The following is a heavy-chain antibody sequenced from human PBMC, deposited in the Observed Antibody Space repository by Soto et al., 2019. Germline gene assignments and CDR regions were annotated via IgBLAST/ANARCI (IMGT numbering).Heavy chain of an antibody. CDR2: IIPILGIA. V-gene: IGHV1-69*08. Sequence: QVQLVQSGAEVKKPGSSVKVSCKASGGTFSSYTISWVRQAPGQGLEWMGRIIPILGIANYAQKFQGRVTSTADKSTGAAYMGLSSLRSEDTAVYYCARESATNYYYGMDVWGQGTTVTVSS. J-gene: IGHJ6*02. D-gene: IGHD2-15*01. CDR3: ARESATNYYYGMDV. CDR1: GGTFSSYT.